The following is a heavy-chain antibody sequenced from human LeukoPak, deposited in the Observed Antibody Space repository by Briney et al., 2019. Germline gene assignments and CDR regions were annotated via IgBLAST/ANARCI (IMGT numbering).Heavy chain of an antibody. Sequence: SQTLSLTCAISGDSVSSNSAAWNWIRQSPSRGLEWLGRTYYRSKWYNDYAVSVKSRVTINPDTSKNQFSLQLNSVTPEDTAVYYCVVVRDSDGGMDVWGQGTTVTVSS. J-gene: IGHJ6*02. CDR2: TYYRSKWYN. V-gene: IGHV6-1*01. CDR3: VVVRDSDGGMDV. CDR1: GDSVSSNSAA. D-gene: IGHD3-10*01.